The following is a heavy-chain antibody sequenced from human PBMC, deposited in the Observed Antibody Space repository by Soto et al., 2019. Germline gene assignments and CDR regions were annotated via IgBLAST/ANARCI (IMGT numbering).Heavy chain of an antibody. V-gene: IGHV1-69*06. D-gene: IGHD2-21*02. CDR2: IIPLFGTA. CDR1: GGIFSSNT. J-gene: IGHJ4*02. Sequence: QVYLVQSGAEVKKPGSSVKISYKASGGIFSSNTINWVRQAAGQGLEWMGGIIPLFGTANYAEKFQGRVTITADKSTKTEYMELTSLRSEDTAVYYCASKAACGGDCYAFDSCGQGTLVTVSS. CDR3: ASKAACGGDCYAFDS.